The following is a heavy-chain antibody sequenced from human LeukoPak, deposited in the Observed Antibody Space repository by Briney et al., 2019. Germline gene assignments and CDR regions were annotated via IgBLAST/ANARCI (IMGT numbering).Heavy chain of an antibody. CDR3: ARDRSPTGMDV. CDR2: IDSSSYI. D-gene: IGHD2-8*02. J-gene: IGHJ6*02. Sequence: GGSLRLSCAASGFTFSSYTMTWVRQAPGKGLEWVSSIDSSSYIYYADSLKGRFTISRDNAKNSLYLQMNSLRAEDTAVYYCARDRSPTGMDVWGQGTTVTVSS. V-gene: IGHV3-21*01. CDR1: GFTFSSYT.